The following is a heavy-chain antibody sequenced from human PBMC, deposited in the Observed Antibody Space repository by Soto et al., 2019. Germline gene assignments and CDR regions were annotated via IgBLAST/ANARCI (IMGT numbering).Heavy chain of an antibody. Sequence: QVQLVQSGTEVKQPGASVKVSCKASGYTFTSYDINWVRQATGQGLEWMGWMNPNSGNTGYAQKFQGRVTMTRNTSISTAYMELSSLKSEDTAVYYCARERTGTTSMDVWGQGTTVTVSS. CDR1: GYTFTSYD. CDR2: MNPNSGNT. V-gene: IGHV1-8*01. D-gene: IGHD1-1*01. CDR3: ARERTGTTSMDV. J-gene: IGHJ6*02.